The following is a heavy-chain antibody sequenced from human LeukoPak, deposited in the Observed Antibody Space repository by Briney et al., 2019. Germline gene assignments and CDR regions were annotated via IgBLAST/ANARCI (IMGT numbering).Heavy chain of an antibody. D-gene: IGHD1-26*01. J-gene: IGHJ4*02. Sequence: GGSLRLSCAASGFTFSSYAMHWVRQAPGKGLEWVAVISYDGSNKYYADSVKGRFTISRDNSKNTLYLQTNSLRAEDTAVYYCARGGSVGATTYLIYWGQGTLVTVSS. CDR2: ISYDGSNK. CDR1: GFTFSSYA. CDR3: ARGGSVGATTYLIY. V-gene: IGHV3-30*04.